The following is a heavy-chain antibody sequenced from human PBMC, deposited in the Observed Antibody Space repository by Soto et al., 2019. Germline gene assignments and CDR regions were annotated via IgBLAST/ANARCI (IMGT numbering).Heavy chain of an antibody. V-gene: IGHV1-45*02. D-gene: IGHD2-15*01. CDR3: ARQLYCRAGSYYCFYGMDV. CDR1: GYTFTYRY. CDR2: ITPFNGNT. Sequence: ASVKVSCKASGYTFTYRYLHWVRRAPGQALEWMGWITPFNGNTNYAQKFQDRVTITRDRSMSTAYMELSSLKSEDTAMYYCARQLYCRAGSYYCFYGMDVWGQGTTVTVSS. J-gene: IGHJ6*02.